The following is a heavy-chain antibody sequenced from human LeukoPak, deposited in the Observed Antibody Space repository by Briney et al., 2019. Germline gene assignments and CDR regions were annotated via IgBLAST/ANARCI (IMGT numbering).Heavy chain of an antibody. J-gene: IGHJ4*02. CDR3: ARTIHTSNYDILTGYHDY. CDR1: GGTFSSYA. Sequence: ASVRVSCKASGGTFSSYAISWVRQAPGQGLEWMGGIIPIFGTANYAQKFQGRVTITADKSTSTAYMELSSLRSEDTAVYYCARTIHTSNYDILTGYHDYWGQGTLVTVSS. D-gene: IGHD3-9*01. CDR2: IIPIFGTA. V-gene: IGHV1-69*06.